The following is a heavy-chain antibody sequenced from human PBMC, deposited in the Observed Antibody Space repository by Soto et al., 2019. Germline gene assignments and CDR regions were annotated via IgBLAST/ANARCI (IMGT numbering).Heavy chain of an antibody. Sequence: SETLSLTCTVSGGSISSGDYYWSWIRQPPGKGLEWIGYIYYSGSTYYNPSLKSRVTISVDTSKNQFSLKLSSVTAADTAVYYCARGVRGCSGGSCYRHNWFDPWGQGTLVTASS. CDR3: ARGVRGCSGGSCYRHNWFDP. J-gene: IGHJ5*02. CDR2: IYYSGST. V-gene: IGHV4-30-4*01. D-gene: IGHD2-15*01. CDR1: GGSISSGDYY.